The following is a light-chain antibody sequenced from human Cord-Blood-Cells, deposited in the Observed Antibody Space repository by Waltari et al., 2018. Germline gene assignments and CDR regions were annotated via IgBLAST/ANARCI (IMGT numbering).Light chain of an antibody. Sequence: SSELTQPPSVSVSPGQTASIPCPGDKLGDKYACWYQQKPGQSPVLVIYQDSKRPSGIPERFSGSNSGNTATLTISGTQAMDEADYYCQAWDSSTWVFGGGTKLTVL. J-gene: IGLJ3*02. CDR2: QDS. CDR1: KLGDKY. V-gene: IGLV3-1*01. CDR3: QAWDSSTWV.